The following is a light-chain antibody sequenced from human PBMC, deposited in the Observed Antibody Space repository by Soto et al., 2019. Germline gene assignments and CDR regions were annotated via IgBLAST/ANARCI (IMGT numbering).Light chain of an antibody. CDR1: SSDVGRYNY. CDR3: SSYAGSNIYV. CDR2: GVT. V-gene: IGLV2-8*01. Sequence: QSALTQPPSASGSPGQSVTLSCTGTSSDVGRYNYVSWYQQHPGKAPKLLIYGVTQRPSGVPDRFSASKSGNTASLTVSGLQDEDEGYYYCSSYAGSNIYVFGPGTKVTVL. J-gene: IGLJ1*01.